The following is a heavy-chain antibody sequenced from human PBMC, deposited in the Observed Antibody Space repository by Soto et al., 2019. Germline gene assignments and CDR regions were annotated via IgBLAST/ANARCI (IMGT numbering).Heavy chain of an antibody. CDR2: ISSSNDYI. D-gene: IGHD6-19*01. CDR1: GFTFSSRN. CDR3: ARVQSSGQLYYFDS. Sequence: GGSLRLSCAASGFTFSSRNMNWVRQAPGKGLEWVSSISSSNDYIYYADSVKGRFTISRDNAKNSLYLQMNSLRAEDTAVYYCARVQSSGQLYYFDSRGQGTLVTVSS. J-gene: IGHJ4*02. V-gene: IGHV3-21*01.